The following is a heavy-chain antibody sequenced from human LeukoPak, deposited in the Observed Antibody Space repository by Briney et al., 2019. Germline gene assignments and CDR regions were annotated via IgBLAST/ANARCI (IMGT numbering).Heavy chain of an antibody. D-gene: IGHD3-10*01. Sequence: GGSLRLSCAASGFTFSSYSMNWVRQAPGKGLEWVSSISSSSSYIYYADSVKGRFTISRDNAKNSLSLQMNSLRAEDTAVYYCARFMIREVTADNWFDPWGQGTLVTVSS. CDR3: ARFMIREVTADNWFDP. V-gene: IGHV3-21*04. CDR1: GFTFSSYS. CDR2: ISSSSSYI. J-gene: IGHJ5*02.